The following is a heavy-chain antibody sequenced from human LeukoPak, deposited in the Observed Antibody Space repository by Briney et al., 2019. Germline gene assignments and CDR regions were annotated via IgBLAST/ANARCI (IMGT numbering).Heavy chain of an antibody. CDR1: GGSISSSSYY. CDR2: IYYSGST. D-gene: IGHD1-26*01. V-gene: IGHV4-61*01. Sequence: PSETLSLTCTVSGGSISSSSYYWSWIRQPPGKGLEWIGYIYYSGSTNYNPSLKSRVAISVDTSKNQVSLRLSSVTAADTAVYYCARGGSIVGATPHDAFDIWGQGTMVTVSS. CDR3: ARGGSIVGATPHDAFDI. J-gene: IGHJ3*02.